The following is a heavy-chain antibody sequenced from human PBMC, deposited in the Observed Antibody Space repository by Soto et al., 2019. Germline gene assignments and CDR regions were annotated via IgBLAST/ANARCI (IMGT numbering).Heavy chain of an antibody. D-gene: IGHD3-9*01. CDR3: ARDDILTGYYRPNDY. V-gene: IGHV3-21*01. Sequence: PGGSLRLSCAASGFTFSSYSMNWVRQAPGKGLEWVSSISSSSSYIYYADSVKGRFTISRDNAKNSLYLQMNSLRAEDTAVYYCARDDILTGYYRPNDYWGQGTLVTVSS. CDR1: GFTFSSYS. CDR2: ISSSSSYI. J-gene: IGHJ4*02.